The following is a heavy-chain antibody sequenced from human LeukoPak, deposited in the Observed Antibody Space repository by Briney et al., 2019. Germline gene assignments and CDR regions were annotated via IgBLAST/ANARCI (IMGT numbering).Heavy chain of an antibody. CDR2: ISDSGSSI. Sequence: GGSLRLSCAVSGFTFSDYYMSWIRQAPGKGLEWVSYISDSGSSIYYADSVKGRFTISRDNAKNSLYLQMNSLRAEDAAAYYCARARGAGPGAYFDYWGQGTLVTVSS. CDR3: ARARGAGPGAYFDY. D-gene: IGHD3-10*01. CDR1: GFTFSDYY. V-gene: IGHV3-11*01. J-gene: IGHJ4*02.